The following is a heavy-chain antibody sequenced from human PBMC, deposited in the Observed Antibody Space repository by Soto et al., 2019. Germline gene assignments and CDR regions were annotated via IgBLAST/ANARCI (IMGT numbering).Heavy chain of an antibody. V-gene: IGHV4-59*01. CDR1: GGSISSYY. J-gene: IGHJ4*02. Sequence: SETLSLTCTVSGGSISSYYWSWIRQPPGKGLEWIGYIYYSGSTNYNPSLKSRVTISVDTSKSQFSLKLSSVTAADTAVYYCARVVGATIGYFDYWGQGTLVTVSS. D-gene: IGHD1-26*01. CDR3: ARVVGATIGYFDY. CDR2: IYYSGST.